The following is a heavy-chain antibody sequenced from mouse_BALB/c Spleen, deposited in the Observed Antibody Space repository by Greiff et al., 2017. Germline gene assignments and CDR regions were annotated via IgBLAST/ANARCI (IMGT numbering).Heavy chain of an antibody. CDR1: GFNIKDTY. V-gene: IGHV14-3*02. CDR3: ARPSIYYDYDGDY. D-gene: IGHD2-4*01. Sequence: VQLKQSGAELVKPGASVKLSCTASGFNIKDTYMHWVKQRPEQGLEWIGRIDPANGNTKYDPKFQGKATITADTSSNTAYLQLSSLTSEDTAVYYCARPSIYYDYDGDYWGQGTTLTVSS. J-gene: IGHJ2*01. CDR2: IDPANGNT.